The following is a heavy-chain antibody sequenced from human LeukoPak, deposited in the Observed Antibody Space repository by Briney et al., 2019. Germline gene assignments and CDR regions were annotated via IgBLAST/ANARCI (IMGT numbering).Heavy chain of an antibody. J-gene: IGHJ6*02. D-gene: IGHD3-16*01. CDR1: GYTLTELS. V-gene: IGHV1-24*01. CDR3: ATGWGSYYYGMDV. Sequence: ASVKVSCKVSGYTLTELSMHWVRQAPGKGLEWMGGFDPEDGETIYAQKFQGRVTMTEGTSTDTAYMELSSLRSEDTAVYYCATGWGSYYYGMDVWGQGTTVTVSS. CDR2: FDPEDGET.